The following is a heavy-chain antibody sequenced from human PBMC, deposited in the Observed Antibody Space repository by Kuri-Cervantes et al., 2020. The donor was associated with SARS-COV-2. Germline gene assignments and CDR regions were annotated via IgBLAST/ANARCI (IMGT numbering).Heavy chain of an antibody. D-gene: IGHD5-12*01. CDR1: GFTFSSYG. CDR3: AKAYDPFGMDV. V-gene: IGHV3-30*18. J-gene: IGHJ6*02. Sequence: GGSLRLSCASSGFTFSSYGMHWVRQAPGKGLEWVAVISYVVSNKYYTDSVKGRFTISRDNSKNTLYLQMNSLRAEDTAVYYCAKAYDPFGMDVWGQGTTVTVSS. CDR2: ISYVVSNK.